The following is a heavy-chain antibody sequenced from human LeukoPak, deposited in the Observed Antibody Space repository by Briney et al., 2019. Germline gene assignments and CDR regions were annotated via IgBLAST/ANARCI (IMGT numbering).Heavy chain of an antibody. CDR1: GFTVSSNY. CDR3: ARDLATGYGMDV. Sequence: GGPLRLSCAASGFTVSSNYMSWVRQAPGKGLEWVSVIYSGGSTYYADSVKGRFTISRDNSKNTLYLQMNSLRAEDTAVYYCARDLATGYGMDVWGQGTTVTVSS. V-gene: IGHV3-66*01. J-gene: IGHJ6*02. CDR2: IYSGGST. D-gene: IGHD5-12*01.